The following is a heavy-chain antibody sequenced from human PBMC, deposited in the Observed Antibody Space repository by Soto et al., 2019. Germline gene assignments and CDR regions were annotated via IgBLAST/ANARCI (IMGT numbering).Heavy chain of an antibody. Sequence: SQTLSLTCAISGDSVSSNTASWNWIRQSPSRGLEWLGRTYFRSKWYNDYAVSVNSRIIINPDTSNNQFSLQLNSVTPEDTAVYFCAKGDNLGPKTGYAFDPWGQGIMVTVS. J-gene: IGHJ5*02. D-gene: IGHD5-12*01. CDR2: TYFRSKWYN. V-gene: IGHV6-1*01. CDR3: AKGDNLGPKTGYAFDP. CDR1: GDSVSSNTAS.